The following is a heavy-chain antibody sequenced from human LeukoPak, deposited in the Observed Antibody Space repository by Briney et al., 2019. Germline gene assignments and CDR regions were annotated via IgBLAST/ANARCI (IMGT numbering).Heavy chain of an antibody. Sequence: SETLSLTCTVSGGSISSYYWSWIRQPPGKGLEWIGYIYYSGSTNYNPSLKSRVTISVDTSKNQFSLKLSSVTAADTAVYYCARDGGIDRYFDYWGQGTLDTVSS. J-gene: IGHJ4*02. CDR1: GGSISSYY. CDR3: ARDGGIDRYFDY. V-gene: IGHV4-59*01. CDR2: IYYSGST. D-gene: IGHD3-16*01.